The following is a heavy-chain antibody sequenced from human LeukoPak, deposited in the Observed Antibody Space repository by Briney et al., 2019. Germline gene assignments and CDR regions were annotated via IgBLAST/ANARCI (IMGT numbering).Heavy chain of an antibody. Sequence: SETLSLTCTVSGGSIISYYWSWIRQPPGKGLEWIGYIYYSGSTNYNPSLKSRVTISVDTSKNQFSLKLSSVTAADTAVYFCARVAAAGNYYFDYWGQGTLVTVSS. D-gene: IGHD6-13*01. CDR3: ARVAAAGNYYFDY. J-gene: IGHJ4*02. CDR2: IYYSGST. CDR1: GGSIISYY. V-gene: IGHV4-59*12.